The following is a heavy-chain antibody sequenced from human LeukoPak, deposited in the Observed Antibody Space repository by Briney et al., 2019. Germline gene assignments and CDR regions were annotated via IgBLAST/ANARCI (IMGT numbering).Heavy chain of an antibody. V-gene: IGHV3-7*01. J-gene: IGHJ4*02. CDR1: GFTFSSYW. D-gene: IGHD3-22*01. CDR3: ATVDYYDSSGYYPPFDY. CDR2: IKQDGSEK. Sequence: SGGSLRLSCAASGFTFSSYWMSWVRQAPGKGLEWVDNIKQDGSEKYYVDSVKGRFTISRDNAKNSLYLQMNSLRAEDTAVYYCATVDYYDSSGYYPPFDYWGQGTLVTVSS.